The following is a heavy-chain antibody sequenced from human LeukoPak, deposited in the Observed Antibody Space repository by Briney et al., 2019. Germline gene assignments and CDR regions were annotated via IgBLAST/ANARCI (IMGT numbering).Heavy chain of an antibody. Sequence: GGSLRLPCAASGLTFSTYDMHWVRQATGEGLEWVSGIGKGGDTYYVGSVKGRFTISRENAKNSLYLQMNSLRSGDTAVYYCARLGFSTVGMDYWGQGTLVTVSS. V-gene: IGHV3-13*04. J-gene: IGHJ4*02. D-gene: IGHD4-23*01. CDR3: ARLGFSTVGMDY. CDR2: IGKGGDT. CDR1: GLTFSTYD.